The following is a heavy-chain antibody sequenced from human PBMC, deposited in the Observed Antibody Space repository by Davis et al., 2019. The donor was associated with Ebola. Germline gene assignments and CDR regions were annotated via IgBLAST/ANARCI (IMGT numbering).Heavy chain of an antibody. Sequence: PGGSLRLSCAASGFTFRSYGMHWVRQAPGKGLEWVAVISYDGSNKYYADSVKGRFTISRDNYKNTLYLQMNSLRAEDTAVYYCAKDHGQWEQRHYFDNWGQGTLVTVSS. CDR1: GFTFRSYG. J-gene: IGHJ4*02. CDR3: AKDHGQWEQRHYFDN. D-gene: IGHD1-26*01. CDR2: ISYDGSNK. V-gene: IGHV3-30*18.